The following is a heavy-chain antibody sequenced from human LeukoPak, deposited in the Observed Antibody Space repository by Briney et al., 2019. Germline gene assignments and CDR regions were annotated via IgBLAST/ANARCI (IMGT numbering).Heavy chain of an antibody. V-gene: IGHV4-39*01. J-gene: IGHJ4*02. CDR2: IYYSGST. CDR1: GGSISSSSYY. Sequence: PSETLSLTCTVSGGSISSSSYYWGWIRQPPGKGLEWIGSIYYSGSTYYNPSLKSRVTISVDTSKNQFSLKLSSVTAADTAVYYCARQYQLLLRWGQGTLVTVSS. D-gene: IGHD2-2*01. CDR3: ARQYQLLLR.